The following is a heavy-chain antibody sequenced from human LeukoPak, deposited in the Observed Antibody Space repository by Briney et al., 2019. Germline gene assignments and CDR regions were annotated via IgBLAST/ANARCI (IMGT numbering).Heavy chain of an antibody. CDR2: ISSSSSTI. Sequence: GGSLRLSCAASGFTFSSYSMNWVRQAPGEGLEWVSYISSSSSTIYYADSVKGRFTISRDNAKNSLYLQMNSLRDEDTAVYYCARDRHSSSWYAYYYYMDVWGKGTTVTVSS. D-gene: IGHD6-13*01. V-gene: IGHV3-48*02. J-gene: IGHJ6*03. CDR3: ARDRHSSSWYAYYYYMDV. CDR1: GFTFSSYS.